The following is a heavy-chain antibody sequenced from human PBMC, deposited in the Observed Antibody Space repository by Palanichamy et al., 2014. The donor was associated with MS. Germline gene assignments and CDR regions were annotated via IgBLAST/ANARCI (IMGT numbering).Heavy chain of an antibody. CDR3: ARPQGGIGVFDI. D-gene: IGHD1-26*01. CDR2: ISSRGSST. J-gene: IGHJ3*02. V-gene: IGHV3-11*01. Sequence: QVQLVESGGGLVKPGGSLRLSCVASGFTFSDYYISWIRQAPGKGLEWVSYISSRGSSTYYADSVKGRFTISRDNAKKTLYLQMNSLGAEDTAVYYCARPQGGIGVFDIWGQGTMVTVSS. CDR1: GFTFSDYY.